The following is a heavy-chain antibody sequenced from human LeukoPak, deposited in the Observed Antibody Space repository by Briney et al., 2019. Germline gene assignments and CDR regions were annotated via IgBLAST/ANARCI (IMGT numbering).Heavy chain of an antibody. CDR2: INHSGST. Sequence: SETLSLTCAVYGGSFSGYYWSWTRQPPGKGLEWIGEINHSGSTNYNPSLKSRVTISVDTSKNQFSLKLSSVTAADTAVYYCAALSSGSGWYYFDYWGQGTLVTVSS. V-gene: IGHV4-34*01. J-gene: IGHJ4*02. CDR1: GGSFSGYY. D-gene: IGHD6-19*01. CDR3: AALSSGSGWYYFDY.